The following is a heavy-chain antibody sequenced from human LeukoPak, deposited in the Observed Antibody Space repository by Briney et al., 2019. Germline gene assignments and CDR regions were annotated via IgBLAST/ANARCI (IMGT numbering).Heavy chain of an antibody. CDR3: ARTNYYYDSSGYFVYYFDY. J-gene: IGHJ4*02. V-gene: IGHV4-4*07. CDR2: IYTSGST. CDR1: GGSISSYY. D-gene: IGHD3-22*01. Sequence: SSETLSLTCTVSGGSISSYYWSWIRQPPGKGLEWIGSIYTSGSTNYNPSLKSRVTMSVDTSKNQFSLKLSSVTAADTAVYYCARTNYYYDSSGYFVYYFDYWGQGTLVTVSS.